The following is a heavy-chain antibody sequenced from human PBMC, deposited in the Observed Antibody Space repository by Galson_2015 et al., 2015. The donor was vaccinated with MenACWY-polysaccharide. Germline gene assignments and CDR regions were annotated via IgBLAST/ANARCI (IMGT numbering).Heavy chain of an antibody. D-gene: IGHD6-19*01. J-gene: IGHJ4*02. CDR2: ISSSGSTV. CDR3: ARDSENLDY. Sequence: SLRLSCAASGFTFSDYYMTWIRQAPGKGLDWVSYISSSGSTVDYADSVKGRFTISRDNAKNSLYLQMSSLRAEDTAVYYCARDSENLDYWGQGTLVTVSS. V-gene: IGHV3-11*01. CDR1: GFTFSDYY.